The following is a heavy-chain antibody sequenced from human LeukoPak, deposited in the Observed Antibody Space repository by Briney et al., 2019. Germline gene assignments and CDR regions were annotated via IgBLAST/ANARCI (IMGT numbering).Heavy chain of an antibody. CDR3: AKGEYYSIDY. V-gene: IGHV3-30*18. D-gene: IGHD2/OR15-2a*01. CDR1: GFTFSSYG. Sequence: GGSLRLSCAASGFTFSSYGMHWVRQAPGKGLEWVAVISYDGSKYYADSVEGRFTISRDNSKNTLYLQMNSLRAEDTAVYYCAKGEYYSIDYWGQGTLVTVSS. CDR2: ISYDGSK. J-gene: IGHJ4*02.